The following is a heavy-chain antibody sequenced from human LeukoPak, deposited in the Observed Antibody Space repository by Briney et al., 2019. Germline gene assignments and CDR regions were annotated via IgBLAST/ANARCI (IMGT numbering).Heavy chain of an antibody. V-gene: IGHV3-7*01. CDR3: ARGGTSGYSSTRHFWGGNYYFDY. CDR1: GFTFDDYW. D-gene: IGHD2-2*01. J-gene: IGHJ4*02. CDR2: INQDGSDK. Sequence: GGSLRLSCGASGFTFDDYWMSWVRQAPGQGLEWVANINQDGSDKHYLDSEKGRFTIYRDTARNSLYLKVNSLRAEDTAVYYCARGGTSGYSSTRHFWGGNYYFDYWGQGSLVTVSS.